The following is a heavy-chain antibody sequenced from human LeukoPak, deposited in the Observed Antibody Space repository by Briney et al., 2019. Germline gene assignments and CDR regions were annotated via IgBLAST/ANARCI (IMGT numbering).Heavy chain of an antibody. J-gene: IGHJ4*02. D-gene: IGHD3-22*01. CDR3: ARGQYYYDSSGYLYYFDY. CDR2: INWNGGST. Sequence: GGSLRLSCAASGFTFDDYGMSWVRQAPGKGLEWVSGINWNGGSTGYADSVKGRFTISRDNAKNSLYLQMNSLRAEDTALYYCARGQYYYDSSGYLYYFDYWGQGTLVTVSS. V-gene: IGHV3-20*04. CDR1: GFTFDDYG.